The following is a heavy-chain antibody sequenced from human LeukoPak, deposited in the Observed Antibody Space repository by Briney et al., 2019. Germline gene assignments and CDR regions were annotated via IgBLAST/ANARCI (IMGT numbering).Heavy chain of an antibody. D-gene: IGHD6-19*01. J-gene: IGHJ4*02. Sequence: GGSLRLSCAASGFTFSSYGMHWVRQAPGKGLEWVAVISYDGSNKYYADSVKGRFTISRDNSKNTLYLQMNSLRAEDTAVYYCANALSSGWYYWGQGTLVTVSS. V-gene: IGHV3-30*18. CDR2: ISYDGSNK. CDR1: GFTFSSYG. CDR3: ANALSSGWYY.